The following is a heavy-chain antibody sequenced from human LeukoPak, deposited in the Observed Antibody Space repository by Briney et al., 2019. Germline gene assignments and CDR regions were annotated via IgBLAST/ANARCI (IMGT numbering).Heavy chain of an antibody. CDR2: IYYTGST. CDR1: GGSISNDY. J-gene: IGHJ6*03. Sequence: SETLSLTCTVSGGSISNDYWSWIRQPPGKGLECIGYIYYTGSTNYNPSLKSRVTISVDTSKNQLSLKLSSVTAADTAVYYCARDVVPAASYYYYYMDVWGKGTTVTVSS. D-gene: IGHD2-2*01. CDR3: ARDVVPAASYYYYYMDV. V-gene: IGHV4-59*12.